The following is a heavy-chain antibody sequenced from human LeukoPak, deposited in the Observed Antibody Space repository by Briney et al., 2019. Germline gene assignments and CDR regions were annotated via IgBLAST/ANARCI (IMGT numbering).Heavy chain of an antibody. J-gene: IGHJ4*02. CDR3: ARVIWGTPASEGYYFDY. V-gene: IGHV4-61*10. D-gene: IGHD3-16*01. CDR2: IYYSGST. CDR1: GDSISSGDYY. Sequence: ASETLSLTCTVSGDSISSGDYYWSWIRQPAGKGLEWIGYIYYSGSTNYNPSLKSRVTISVDTSKNQFSLKLSSVTAADTAVYYCARVIWGTPASEGYYFDYWGQGTLVTVSS.